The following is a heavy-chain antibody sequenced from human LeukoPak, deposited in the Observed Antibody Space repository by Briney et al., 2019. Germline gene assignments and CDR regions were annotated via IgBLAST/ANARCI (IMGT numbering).Heavy chain of an antibody. J-gene: IGHJ4*02. V-gene: IGHV3-23*01. CDR2: VLGSGGST. Sequence: GGSLRLSCAASGFTFSNYVMTWVRQVPGKGLEWVSSVLGSGGSTYYADSVKGRFTISRDNSQNTLFLQMNSLRAEDTAVYYCARDTAGNSKAIDYWGQGTLVTVSS. CDR1: GFTFSNYV. D-gene: IGHD4-23*01. CDR3: ARDTAGNSKAIDY.